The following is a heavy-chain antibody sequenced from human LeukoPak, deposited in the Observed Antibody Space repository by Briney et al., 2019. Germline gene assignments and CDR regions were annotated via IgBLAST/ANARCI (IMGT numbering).Heavy chain of an antibody. CDR2: ISSSSSYI. CDR3: ARDGYGDYVADY. J-gene: IGHJ4*02. D-gene: IGHD4-17*01. CDR1: GFTFSDYY. Sequence: GGSLRLSCAASGFTFSDYYMSWIRQAPGKGLEWVSSISSSSSYIYYADSVKGRFTISRDNAKNSLYLQMNSLRAEDTAVYYCARDGYGDYVADYWGQGTLVTVSS. V-gene: IGHV3-11*06.